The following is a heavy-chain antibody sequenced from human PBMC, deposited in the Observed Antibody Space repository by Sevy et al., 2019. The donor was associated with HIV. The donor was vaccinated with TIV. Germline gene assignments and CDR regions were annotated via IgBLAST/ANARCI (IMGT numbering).Heavy chain of an antibody. CDR2: IWFDGSNT. CDR1: GFTFSSYG. CDR3: ARDLESYNYGAYGPSFMPDY. J-gene: IGHJ4*02. V-gene: IGHV3-33*01. Sequence: GGSLRLSCAASGFTFSSYGMHWVRRAPGKGLEWVAVIWFDGSNTFYADSVKGRFTISRDIAENTLHLQMNSLRAEDTVVYYCARDLESYNYGAYGPSFMPDYWGQGTVVTVSS. D-gene: IGHD1-1*01.